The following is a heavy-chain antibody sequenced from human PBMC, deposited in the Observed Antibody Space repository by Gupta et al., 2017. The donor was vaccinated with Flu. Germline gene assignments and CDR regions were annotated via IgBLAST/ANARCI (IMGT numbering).Heavy chain of an antibody. Sequence: IRQAPGKGLEWISYINTGGTTVYYADSVKGRFTISRDNVKNSLYLQMDSLRVDDTAVYYCARDGSGSILERESWLDPWGQGTLVTVS. CDR3: ARDGSGSILERESWLDP. CDR2: INTGGTTV. V-gene: IGHV3-11*01. J-gene: IGHJ5*02. D-gene: IGHD1-1*01.